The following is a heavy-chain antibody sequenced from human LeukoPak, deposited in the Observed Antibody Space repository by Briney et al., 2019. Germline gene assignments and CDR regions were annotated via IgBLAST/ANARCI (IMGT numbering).Heavy chain of an antibody. CDR2: ISSSSSYT. CDR3: ARGAMTTVTTFDY. J-gene: IGHJ4*02. D-gene: IGHD4-17*01. CDR1: GFTFSDYY. V-gene: IGHV3-11*06. Sequence: GGSLRLSCVASGFTFSDYYMSWIRQAPGKGLEWVSYISSSSSYTNYADSVKGRFTISRDNAKNSLYLQMNSLRAEDTAVYYCARGAMTTVTTFDYWGQGTLVTVSS.